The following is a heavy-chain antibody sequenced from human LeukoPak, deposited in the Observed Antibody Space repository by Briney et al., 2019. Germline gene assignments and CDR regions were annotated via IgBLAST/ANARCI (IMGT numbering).Heavy chain of an antibody. V-gene: IGHV3-30*07. Sequence: SVKGRFRISRDSSKNTLYLQMNSLRADDTAVYYCARGDGYNGVDYFEYWAQGTLVTVSS. J-gene: IGHJ4*02. D-gene: IGHD5-24*01. CDR3: ARGDGYNGVDYFEY.